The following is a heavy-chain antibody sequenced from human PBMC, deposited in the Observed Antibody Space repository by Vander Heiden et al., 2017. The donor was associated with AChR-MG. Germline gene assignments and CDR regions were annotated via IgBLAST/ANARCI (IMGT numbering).Heavy chain of an antibody. CDR2: MNPNSGNT. D-gene: IGHD2-21*02. J-gene: IGHJ3*02. CDR1: GYTFTSYD. V-gene: IGHV1-8*01. Sequence: QVQLVQSGAEVKKPGASVKVSCKASGYTFTSYDINWVRQATGQELEWMGWMNPNSGNTGYAQKFQGRVTMTRNTSISTAYMELSSLRSEDTAVYYCARVKGLRIVVVTANAFDIWGQGTMVTVSS. CDR3: ARVKGLRIVVVTANAFDI.